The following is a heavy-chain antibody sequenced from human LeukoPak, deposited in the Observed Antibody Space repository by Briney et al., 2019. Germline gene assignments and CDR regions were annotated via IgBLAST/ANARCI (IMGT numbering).Heavy chain of an antibody. V-gene: IGHV1-2*06. CDR2: INPNSGGT. CDR3: AASIAVAGLDY. CDR1: GYTFTGYY. D-gene: IGHD6-19*01. Sequence: ASVKVSCKASGYTFTGYYMHWVRQAPGQGLEWMGRINPNSGGTNYAQKFQGRVTMTRDTSISTAYMEPSRLRSDDTAVYYCAASIAVAGLDYWGQGTLVTVSS. J-gene: IGHJ4*02.